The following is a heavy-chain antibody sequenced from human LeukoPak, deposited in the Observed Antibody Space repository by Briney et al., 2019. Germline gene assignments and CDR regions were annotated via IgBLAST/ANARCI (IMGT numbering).Heavy chain of an antibody. CDR3: ARENPTIDYGGNSGFDY. Sequence: ASVKVSCKASGGTFSSYAINWVRQAPGQGLEWMGGIIPIFGTANYAQKFQGRVTITADESTSTAYMELSSLRSEDTAVYYCARENPTIDYGGNSGFDYWGQGTLVTVSS. CDR1: GGTFSSYA. V-gene: IGHV1-69*13. J-gene: IGHJ4*02. D-gene: IGHD4-23*01. CDR2: IIPIFGTA.